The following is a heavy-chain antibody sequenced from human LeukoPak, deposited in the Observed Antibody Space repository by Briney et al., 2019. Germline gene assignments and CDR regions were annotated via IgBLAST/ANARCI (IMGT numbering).Heavy chain of an antibody. CDR1: GYTFTNNY. J-gene: IGHJ4*02. Sequence: ASVKVSCKASGYTFTNNYLHWVRQAPGQGLEWMGMIYPGDGSTSYAQNFQGRVTVTRDTSTTTVHMELRGLRSEDTAVYYCARDQEGFDYWGQGTVVTVSS. CDR3: ARDQEGFDY. V-gene: IGHV1-46*01. CDR2: IYPGDGST.